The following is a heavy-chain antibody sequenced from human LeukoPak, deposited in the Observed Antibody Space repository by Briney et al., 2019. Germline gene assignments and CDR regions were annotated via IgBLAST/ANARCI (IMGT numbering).Heavy chain of an antibody. Sequence: SVKVSCKASGGTFSSYAISWVRQAPGQGLEWMGRIIPILGIANYAQKFQGRVTITADKSTSTAYMELSSLRSEDTAVYYCARGVYYYDSSGYYSIWGQGTTVTVSS. CDR3: ARGVYYYDSSGYYSI. D-gene: IGHD3-22*01. CDR2: IIPILGIA. V-gene: IGHV1-69*04. CDR1: GGTFSSYA. J-gene: IGHJ3*02.